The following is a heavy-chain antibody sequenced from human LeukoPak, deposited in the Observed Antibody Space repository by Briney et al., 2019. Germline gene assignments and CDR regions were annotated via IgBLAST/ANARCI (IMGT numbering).Heavy chain of an antibody. CDR1: GGSPCFYY. V-gene: IGHV4-34*01. Sequence: SRTLCLTCAVSGGSPCFYYTSWVRPCPGKGRGWIAEISYIVDSTSTMSLTRRVTSSLHKPQKQVSLKLNSVTAPGTALCYSAGPLGAFDIWGQGTMVTVSS. J-gene: IGHJ3*02. CDR3: AGPLGAFDI. CDR2: ISYIVDS.